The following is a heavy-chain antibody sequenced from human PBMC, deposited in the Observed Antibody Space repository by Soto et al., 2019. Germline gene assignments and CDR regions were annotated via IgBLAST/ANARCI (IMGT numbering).Heavy chain of an antibody. J-gene: IGHJ6*03. V-gene: IGHV3-7*01. CDR3: AKDRGMEDIVVVVADMDV. Sequence: GGSLRLSCAASGFTFSGSWMRWVRQAPGKGLEWVATTNQDGSQKYYVDSVRGRFTISRDNSKNTLYLQMNSLRAEDTAVYYSAKDRGMEDIVVVVADMDVWGKGTTVTVSS. CDR2: TNQDGSQK. D-gene: IGHD2-15*01. CDR1: GFTFSGSW.